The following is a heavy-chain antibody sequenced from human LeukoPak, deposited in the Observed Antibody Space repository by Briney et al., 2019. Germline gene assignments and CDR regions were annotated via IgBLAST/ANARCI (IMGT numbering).Heavy chain of an antibody. CDR2: IHYSGAT. J-gene: IGHJ3*02. D-gene: IGHD3-10*01. CDR1: GGSYSGYY. CDR3: ARGVLSVYYFDI. V-gene: IGHV4-34*01. Sequence: SETLSLTCAVSGGSYSGYYWAWIRQSPGKGLEWIGEIHYSGATSYSPSVKRRATIIADTSNNRFSLRLTSVTAADTAVYYCARGVLSVYYFDIWGQGSVVTVSS.